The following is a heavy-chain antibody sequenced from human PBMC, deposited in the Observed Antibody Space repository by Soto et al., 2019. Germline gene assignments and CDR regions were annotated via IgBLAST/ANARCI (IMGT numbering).Heavy chain of an antibody. V-gene: IGHV4-31*03. CDR3: ARYGSGECNRGSCYSPFDY. CDR1: GGSISSGGYY. CDR2: IFYSGST. D-gene: IGHD2-15*01. Sequence: SETLSLTCTVSGGSISSGGYYWSWIRQHPGKGLEWIGYIFYSGSTYYNPSLKSRVTISVDTSKNQFSLKLSSVTAADTAVYYCARYGSGECNRGSCYSPFDYWGQGTLVTVSS. J-gene: IGHJ4*02.